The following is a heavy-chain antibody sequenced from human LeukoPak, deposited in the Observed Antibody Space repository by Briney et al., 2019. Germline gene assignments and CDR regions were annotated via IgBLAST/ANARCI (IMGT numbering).Heavy chain of an antibody. V-gene: IGHV3-30*02. D-gene: IGHD1-26*01. CDR1: GFTFSNYG. CDR2: IRYDGSKK. Sequence: PGGSLRLSCAASGFTFSNYGMHWVRQAPGKGLEWVAFIRYDGSKKYYADSVKGRFTISRDNSKNTLYLQMNSLRAEDTAVYYCAKLREWELPDLFDYWGQGTLVTVSS. CDR3: AKLREWELPDLFDY. J-gene: IGHJ4*02.